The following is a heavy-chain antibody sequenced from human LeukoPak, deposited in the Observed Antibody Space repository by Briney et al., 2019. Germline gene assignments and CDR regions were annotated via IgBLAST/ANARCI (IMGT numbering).Heavy chain of an antibody. CDR2: ISGSGRST. Sequence: GGSLRLSCAASGFTFSSYAMSWVRQAPGKGREWVSAISGSGRSTYYADSGKGRFTISRDNSKNTLYLQMNSLRAEDTAVYYCAKDERIFGVVIIDYWGQGTLVTVSS. D-gene: IGHD3-3*01. CDR3: AKDERIFGVVIIDY. CDR1: GFTFSSYA. J-gene: IGHJ4*02. V-gene: IGHV3-23*01.